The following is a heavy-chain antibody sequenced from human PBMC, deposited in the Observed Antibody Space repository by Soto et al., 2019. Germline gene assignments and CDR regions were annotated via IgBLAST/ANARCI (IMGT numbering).Heavy chain of an antibody. D-gene: IGHD3-16*01. CDR1: RASLSRYY. CDR2: IYATGDT. J-gene: IGHJ5*02. CDR3: VTDGTRKLRERLEP. Sequence: SETLSLTCNVSRASLSRYYRSWIRQPPGKGLEWIGRIYATGDTDYNPSLKSRISMSVDMSKKQFSLTLRSVTAADTAIYYCVTDGTRKLRERLEPWGRGILVT. V-gene: IGHV4-4*07.